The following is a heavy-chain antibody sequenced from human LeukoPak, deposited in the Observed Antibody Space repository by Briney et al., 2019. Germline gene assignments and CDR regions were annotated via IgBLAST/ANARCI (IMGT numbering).Heavy chain of an antibody. V-gene: IGHV4-39*01. CDR2: IYYSGST. Sequence: SETLSLTCTVSGGSISSSSYYWGWIRQPPGKGLEWIGSIYYSGSTYYNPSLKSRVTISVDTSKNQFSLKLSSVTAADTAVYYCARKTVVGATTDGFDPWGQGSLVTVPS. D-gene: IGHD1-26*01. J-gene: IGHJ5*02. CDR1: GGSISSSSYY. CDR3: ARKTVVGATTDGFDP.